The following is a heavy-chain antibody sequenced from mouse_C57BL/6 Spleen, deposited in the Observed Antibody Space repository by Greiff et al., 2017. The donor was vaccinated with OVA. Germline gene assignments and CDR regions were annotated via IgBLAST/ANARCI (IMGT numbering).Heavy chain of an antibody. CDR2: INPNSGGT. CDR3: ARSQLGSYFDY. J-gene: IGHJ2*01. Sequence: EVQLQQSGPELVKPGASVKISCKASGYTFTDYYMNWVKQSHGKSLEWIGDINPNSGGTSYNQKFKGKATLTVDKSSSTAYMELRSLTSEDSAVYYCARSQLGSYFDYWGQGTTLTVSS. V-gene: IGHV1-26*01. D-gene: IGHD4-1*02. CDR1: GYTFTDYY.